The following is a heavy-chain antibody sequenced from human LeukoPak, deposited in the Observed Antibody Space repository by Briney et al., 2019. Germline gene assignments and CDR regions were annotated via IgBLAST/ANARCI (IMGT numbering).Heavy chain of an antibody. V-gene: IGHV3-23*01. CDR2: ISGSGGST. J-gene: IGHJ4*02. CDR3: AKHLWRDLLWFGEGYYFGY. Sequence: PGGSLRLSCAASGFTFSSYSMNWVRQAPGKGLEWVSGISGSGGSTNYADSVKGRFTISRDNSKNTLNLQMNSLRAEDTAVYYCAKHLWRDLLWFGEGYYFGYWGQGTLVTVSS. D-gene: IGHD3-10*01. CDR1: GFTFSSYS.